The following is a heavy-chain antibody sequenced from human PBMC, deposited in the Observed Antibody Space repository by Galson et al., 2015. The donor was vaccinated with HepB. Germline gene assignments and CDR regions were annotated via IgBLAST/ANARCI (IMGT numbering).Heavy chain of an antibody. V-gene: IGHV3-48*02. CDR2: MSASVGTV. CDR3: ARSMYVVVTASFDY. D-gene: IGHD2-21*02. Sequence: SLRLSCAASGSSFSTYSMNWVRQAPGKGLEWVSYMSASVGTVYYADSVKGRFTISRDNAENALYLQMNSLRDEDTAVYYCARSMYVVVTASFDYWGQGTLVTVSS. J-gene: IGHJ4*02. CDR1: GSSFSTYS.